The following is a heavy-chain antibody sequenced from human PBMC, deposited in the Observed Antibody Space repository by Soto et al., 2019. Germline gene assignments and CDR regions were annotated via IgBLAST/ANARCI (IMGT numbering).Heavy chain of an antibody. J-gene: IGHJ4*02. V-gene: IGHV3-15*01. CDR2: IKSKTDGETT. CDR3: TRNTYYYDTSVYPFDY. Sequence: EVQLVESGGGLGRPGGSLRLSCAASGFTFSNAWMSWVRQAPGKGLEWVGRIKSKTDGETTDYAAPVKGRFTISRDDSKNTLFLQMNSLKDDDIAVHYCTRNTYYYDTSVYPFDYWGQGTLVTVSS. D-gene: IGHD3-22*01. CDR1: GFTFSNAW.